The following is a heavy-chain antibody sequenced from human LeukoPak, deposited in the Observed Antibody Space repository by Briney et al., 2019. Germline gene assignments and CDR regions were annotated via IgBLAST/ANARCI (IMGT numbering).Heavy chain of an antibody. V-gene: IGHV4-38-2*02. CDR2: IYHSGST. CDR3: ARLPSHYYGMDV. Sequence: SETLSLTCTVSGYSTSSGYYWGWIRQPPGKGLEWIGSIYHSGSTYYNPPLKSRVTISVDTSKNQFSLKLSSVTAADTAVYYCARLPSHYYGMDVGGQGTTVTVSS. CDR1: GYSTSSGYY. J-gene: IGHJ6*02. D-gene: IGHD1-26*01.